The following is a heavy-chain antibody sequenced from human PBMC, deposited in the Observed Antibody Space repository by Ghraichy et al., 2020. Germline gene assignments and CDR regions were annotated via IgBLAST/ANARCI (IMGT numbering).Heavy chain of an antibody. V-gene: IGHV3-21*01. CDR2: ISSSSSYI. CDR3: ARAPCWNNWNDALYYFDY. D-gene: IGHD1-1*01. J-gene: IGHJ4*02. CDR1: GFTFSSYS. Sequence: GGSLRLSCAASGFTFSSYSMNWVRQAPGKGLEWVSSISSSSSYIYYADSVKGRFTISRDNAKNSLYLQMNSLKAEDTAVYYCARAPCWNNWNDALYYFDYWGQGTLVTVSS.